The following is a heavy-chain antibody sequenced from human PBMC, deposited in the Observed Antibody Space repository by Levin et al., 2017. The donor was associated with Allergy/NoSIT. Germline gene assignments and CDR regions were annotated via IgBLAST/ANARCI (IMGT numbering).Heavy chain of an antibody. Sequence: SETLSLTCTVSGGSISSTTYYWGWIRQPPGKGLEWVGTIYYSGNTYYNPSLKSRVTISVDTSRNQFSLKVNSVTAADTAVYYCARHGTLAVAGDRWGQGTLVTVSS. CDR3: ARHGTLAVAGDR. CDR2: IYYSGNT. D-gene: IGHD6-19*01. J-gene: IGHJ4*02. V-gene: IGHV4-39*01. CDR1: GGSISSTTYY.